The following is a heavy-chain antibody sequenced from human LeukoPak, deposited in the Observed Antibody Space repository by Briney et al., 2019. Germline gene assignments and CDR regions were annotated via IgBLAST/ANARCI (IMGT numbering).Heavy chain of an antibody. CDR3: ARDRYCSGGSCRGNLQH. CDR1: GYTFTGYS. CDR2: INPNSGGT. Sequence: ASVKVSCKASGYTFTGYSMHWVRQAPGQGLEWMGWINPNSGGTNFAQKFQGRVTMTTDTSINTAYVELTTLTSDDTAVYYCARDRYCSGGSCRGNLQHWGQGTLVTVSS. D-gene: IGHD2-15*01. V-gene: IGHV1-2*02. J-gene: IGHJ1*01.